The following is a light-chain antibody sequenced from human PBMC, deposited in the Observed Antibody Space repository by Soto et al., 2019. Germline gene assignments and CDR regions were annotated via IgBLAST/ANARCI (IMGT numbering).Light chain of an antibody. V-gene: IGLV2-14*03. CDR3: MSYTTTSSFV. Sequence: QSALTQPASMSGSPGQSITISCTGTRSDIGTYNYLSWYQQHPGKAPRLVISDVSNRPSGVSNRFSGSKSGNTASLTITGLQFEDEADYYCMSYTTTSSFVFGSGTKVTVL. CDR2: DVS. CDR1: RSDIGTYNY. J-gene: IGLJ1*01.